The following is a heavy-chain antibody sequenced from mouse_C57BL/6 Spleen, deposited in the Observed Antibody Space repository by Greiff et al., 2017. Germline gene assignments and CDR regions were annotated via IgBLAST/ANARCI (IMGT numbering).Heavy chain of an antibody. CDR1: GYTFTSYW. J-gene: IGHJ4*01. Sequence: QVQLQQPGTELVKPGASVKLSCKASGYTFTSYWMHWVKQRPGQGLEWIGNINPSNGGTNYNEKFKSKATLTVDKSSSTAYMQLSSLTSEDSAVYYCARSSNYYGSSYDYAMDYWGQGTSVTVSS. CDR2: INPSNGGT. D-gene: IGHD1-1*01. CDR3: ARSSNYYGSSYDYAMDY. V-gene: IGHV1-53*01.